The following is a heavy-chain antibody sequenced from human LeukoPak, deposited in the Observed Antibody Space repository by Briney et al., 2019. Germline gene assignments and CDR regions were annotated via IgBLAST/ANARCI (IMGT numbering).Heavy chain of an antibody. CDR1: GFTFSSYA. V-gene: IGHV3-23*01. CDR3: AKDQLRGDYALNYYFDY. D-gene: IGHD4-17*01. CDR2: ISGSGGST. J-gene: IGHJ4*02. Sequence: PGGSLRLSCAASGFTFSSYAMSWVRQAPGKGLEWVSAISGSGGSTYYADSVKGRFTISRDDSKNTLYLQMNSLRAEDTAVYYCAKDQLRGDYALNYYFDYWGQGTLVTVSS.